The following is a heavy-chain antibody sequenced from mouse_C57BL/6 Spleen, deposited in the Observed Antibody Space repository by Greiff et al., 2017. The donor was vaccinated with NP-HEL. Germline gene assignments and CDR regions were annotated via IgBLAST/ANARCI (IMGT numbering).Heavy chain of an antibody. V-gene: IGHV1-15*01. CDR1: GYTFTDYE. Sequence: QVQLQQSGAELVRPGASVTLSCKASGYTFTDYEMHWVQQTPVHGLEWIGPIDPETGGTAYNQKFKGKAILTADKSSSTASMELRSLTSEDSAVYYCTKQLRLWFAYWGQGTLVTVSA. CDR2: IDPETGGT. CDR3: TKQLRLWFAY. J-gene: IGHJ3*01. D-gene: IGHD3-2*02.